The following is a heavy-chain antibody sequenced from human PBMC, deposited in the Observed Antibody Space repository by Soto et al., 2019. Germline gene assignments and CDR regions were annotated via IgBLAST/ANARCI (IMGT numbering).Heavy chain of an antibody. CDR1: GGSVSSGSYY. Sequence: SETLSLTCTASGGSVSSGSYYRSWIRQPPGKGLEWIGYMYYCGSTNYNPSLKSRVTISVDTSKNQFSLKLSSGTAADTAGYYCASGGGYYDILTGLDYWGQGTLVTVSS. CDR3: ASGGGYYDILTGLDY. D-gene: IGHD3-9*01. J-gene: IGHJ4*02. V-gene: IGHV4-61*01. CDR2: MYYCGST.